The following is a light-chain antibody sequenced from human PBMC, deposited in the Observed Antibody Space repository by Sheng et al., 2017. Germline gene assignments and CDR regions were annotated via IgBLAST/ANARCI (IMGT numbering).Light chain of an antibody. V-gene: IGKV3-15*01. J-gene: IGKJ4*01. CDR2: GAS. CDR3: QQYNNWPPT. Sequence: EIVMTQSPATLSVSPGERATLSCRATQNISSSLAWYQHKPGQAPRLLFYGASTRATDIPARFSGSGSGTDFTLTISSLQSEDFAVYYCQQYNNWPPTFGGGTKVEIK. CDR1: QNISSS.